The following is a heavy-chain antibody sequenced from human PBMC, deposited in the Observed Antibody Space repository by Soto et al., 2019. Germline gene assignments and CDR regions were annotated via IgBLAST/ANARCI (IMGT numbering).Heavy chain of an antibody. CDR1: GGTFSSYA. CDR2: IIPIFGTA. D-gene: IGHD3-22*01. V-gene: IGHV1-69*01. Sequence: QVQLVQSGAEVKKPGSSVKVSCKASGGTFSSYAISWVRQAPGQGLEWMGGIIPIFGTANYAQKFQGRVTITADESTSTAYRELSSLRSEDTAVYYCARLDSSGYFPTGGYYYGMDVWGQGTTVTVSS. CDR3: ARLDSSGYFPTGGYYYGMDV. J-gene: IGHJ6*02.